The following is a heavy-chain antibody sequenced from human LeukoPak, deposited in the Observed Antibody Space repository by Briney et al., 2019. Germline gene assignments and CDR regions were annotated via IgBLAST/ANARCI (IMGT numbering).Heavy chain of an antibody. Sequence: GGSLRLSCAASGFTFSSYAMSWVRQAPGKGLEWVSAISGRGGSTYYADSVKGRFTISRDNSKNTLYLQMNSLRAEDTAVYYCAKSAYGDYYYYGMDVWGQGTTVTVSS. CDR1: GFTFSSYA. D-gene: IGHD4-17*01. CDR2: ISGRGGST. V-gene: IGHV3-23*01. J-gene: IGHJ6*02. CDR3: AKSAYGDYYYYGMDV.